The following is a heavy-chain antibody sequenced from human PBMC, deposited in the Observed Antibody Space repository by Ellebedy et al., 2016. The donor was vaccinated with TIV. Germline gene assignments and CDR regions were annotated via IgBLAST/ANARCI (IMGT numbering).Heavy chain of an antibody. J-gene: IGHJ4*02. CDR3: ARAPTYDSSGYYDY. Sequence: GESLKISCAASGFTFSSYSMNWVRQAPGKGLEWVSSISSSSSYIYYADSVKGRFTISRDNAKNSLYLQMNSLRAEDTAVYYCARAPTYDSSGYYDYWGQGTLVTVSS. D-gene: IGHD3-22*01. CDR1: GFTFSSYS. CDR2: ISSSSSYI. V-gene: IGHV3-21*01.